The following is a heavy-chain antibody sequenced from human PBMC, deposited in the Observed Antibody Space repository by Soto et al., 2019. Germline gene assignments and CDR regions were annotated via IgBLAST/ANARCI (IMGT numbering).Heavy chain of an antibody. D-gene: IGHD3-22*01. Sequence: PVVSLRLSCAASGVTFSSYAMSWVRQAPGKGLEWVSAISGSGGSTYYADSVKGRFTISRDNSKNTLYLQMNSLRAEDTAVYYCAKGTRDSRGCFAYWGQGTLVAVSS. CDR1: GVTFSSYA. J-gene: IGHJ4*02. CDR3: AKGTRDSRGCFAY. V-gene: IGHV3-23*01. CDR2: ISGSGGST.